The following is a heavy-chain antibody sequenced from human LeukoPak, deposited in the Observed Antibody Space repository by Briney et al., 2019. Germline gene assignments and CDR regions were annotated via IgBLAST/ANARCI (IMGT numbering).Heavy chain of an antibody. CDR3: ARGYSSSFRYYYYYYYMDV. D-gene: IGHD6-6*01. J-gene: IGHJ6*03. V-gene: IGHV3-64*01. Sequence: GGSLRLSCVASRFTFNNNWMHWVRQAPGKGLVWVSRINNNGGSTNYANSVKGRFTISRNNSKNTLYLQMGSLRPEDMAVYYCARGYSSSFRYYYYYYYMDVWGKGTTVTVSS. CDR2: INNNGGST. CDR1: RFTFNNNW.